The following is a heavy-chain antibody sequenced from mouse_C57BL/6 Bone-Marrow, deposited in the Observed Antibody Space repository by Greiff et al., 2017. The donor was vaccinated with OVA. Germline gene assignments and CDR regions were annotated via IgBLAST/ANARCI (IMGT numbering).Heavy chain of an antibody. J-gene: IGHJ3*01. CDR1: GYTFTDYN. CDR2: INPNNGGT. V-gene: IGHV1-22*01. CDR3: ARHDYGSRSFAWFAY. Sequence: EVQLQQSGPELVKPGASVKMSCKASGYTFTDYNMHWVKQSHGKSLEWIGYINPNNGGTSYNQKFKGKATLTVNKSSSTAYMELRSLTSEDSAVYYCARHDYGSRSFAWFAYWGQGTLVTVSA. D-gene: IGHD1-1*01.